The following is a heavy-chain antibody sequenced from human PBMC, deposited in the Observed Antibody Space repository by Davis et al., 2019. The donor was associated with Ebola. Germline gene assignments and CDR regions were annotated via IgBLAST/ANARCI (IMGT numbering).Heavy chain of an antibody. Sequence: GESLKISCAASGFTVSGNYMSWVRQAPGKGLEWVSVIYSGGSTYYADSVKGRFTISRDNSKNTLYLQMNSLRAEDTAVYYCARDRIVGAMDYWGQGTLVTVSS. D-gene: IGHD1-26*01. J-gene: IGHJ4*02. V-gene: IGHV3-53*01. CDR3: ARDRIVGAMDY. CDR2: IYSGGST. CDR1: GFTVSGNY.